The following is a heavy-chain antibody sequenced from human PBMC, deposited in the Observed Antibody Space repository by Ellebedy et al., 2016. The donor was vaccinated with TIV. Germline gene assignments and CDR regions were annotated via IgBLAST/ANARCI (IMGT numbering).Heavy chain of an antibody. CDR1: GFTFSSYG. CDR2: ISYDGSNK. J-gene: IGHJ6*02. D-gene: IGHD5-24*01. V-gene: IGHV3-30*03. Sequence: GESLKISCAASGFTFSSYGMHWVRQAPGKGLEWVAVISYDGSNKYYADSVKGRFTISRDNSKNTLYLQMNSLRAEDTAVYYCARDRWSNYYGMDVWGQGTTVTVSS. CDR3: ARDRWSNYYGMDV.